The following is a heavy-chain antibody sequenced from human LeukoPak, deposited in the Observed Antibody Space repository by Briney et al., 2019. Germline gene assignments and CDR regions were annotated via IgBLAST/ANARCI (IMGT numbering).Heavy chain of an antibody. Sequence: SETLSLTCAVSGGSISSSNWWSWVRQPPGKGLEWIGEIYHSGSTNYNPSLKSRVTISLDKSKNQFSLKLYSVTAADTAVYYCARGVVRGTTGTTSPYYYYYYMDVWGKGTTVTVSS. CDR1: GGSISSSNW. V-gene: IGHV4-4*02. J-gene: IGHJ6*03. CDR2: IYHSGST. CDR3: ARGVVRGTTGTTSPYYYYYYMDV. D-gene: IGHD1-1*01.